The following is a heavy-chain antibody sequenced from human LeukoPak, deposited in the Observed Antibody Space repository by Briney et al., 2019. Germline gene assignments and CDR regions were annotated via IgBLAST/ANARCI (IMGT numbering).Heavy chain of an antibody. Sequence: SETLSLTCAVYGGSFSGYYWSWIRQPPGKGLEWIGEINHSGSTNYNPSLKSRVTISVDTSKNQFSLKLSSVTAADTAVYYCARRRRGIQLWLRGPFDYWGQRTLVTVSS. V-gene: IGHV4-34*01. CDR3: ARRRRGIQLWLRGPFDY. D-gene: IGHD5-18*01. CDR1: GGSFSGYY. CDR2: INHSGST. J-gene: IGHJ4*02.